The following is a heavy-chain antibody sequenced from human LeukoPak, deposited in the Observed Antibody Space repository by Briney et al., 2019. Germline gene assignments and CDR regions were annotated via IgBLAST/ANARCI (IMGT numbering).Heavy chain of an antibody. Sequence: GGSLRLSCAASGFTFLNYAMHWVPHAPGKGLEWVSAINWNSVHINYADSVKGRFTISRDNAKNSLYLQMNSLRPEDTALYYCARDVGFAGNSGMDVWGQGTTVTVFS. D-gene: IGHD3-16*01. CDR3: ARDVGFAGNSGMDV. CDR2: INWNSVHI. V-gene: IGHV3-9*01. J-gene: IGHJ6*02. CDR1: GFTFLNYA.